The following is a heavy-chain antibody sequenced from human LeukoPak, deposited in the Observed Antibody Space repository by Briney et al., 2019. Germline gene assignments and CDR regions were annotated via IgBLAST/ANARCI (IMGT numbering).Heavy chain of an antibody. CDR1: GYSFTSYW. J-gene: IGHJ3*02. CDR3: ATSIGGPNIVVVPAAIGDAFDI. CDR2: IYPGDSDT. V-gene: IGHV5-51*01. D-gene: IGHD2-2*01. Sequence: GESLKISCKGSGYSFTSYWIGWVRQMPGKGLEWMGIIYPGDSDTRYSPSFQGQVTISADKSVSTAYLQWSGLKASDTAVYYCATSIGGPNIVVVPAAIGDAFDIWGQGTMVTVSS.